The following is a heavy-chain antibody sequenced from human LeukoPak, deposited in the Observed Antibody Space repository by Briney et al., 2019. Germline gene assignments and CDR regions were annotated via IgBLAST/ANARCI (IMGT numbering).Heavy chain of an antibody. D-gene: IGHD2-15*01. CDR3: AREVVAATPYVDY. J-gene: IGHJ4*02. CDR1: GFTFSDYY. Sequence: GGSLRLSCAAPGFTFSDYYMSWIRQAPGKGLEWVSYISSSGSTIYYADSVKGRFTISRDNAKNSLYLQMNSLRAEDTAVYYCAREVVAATPYVDYWGQGTRVTVSS. V-gene: IGHV3-11*04. CDR2: ISSSGSTI.